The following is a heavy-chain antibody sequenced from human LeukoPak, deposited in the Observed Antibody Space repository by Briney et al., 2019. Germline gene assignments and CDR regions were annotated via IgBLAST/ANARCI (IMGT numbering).Heavy chain of an antibody. CDR3: ARGVLKMVATSPFDY. CDR1: VYTFTRYY. Sequence: GASVTVSCKASVYTFTRYYMHWVRQAPGQGLEWMGWINPNSGGTNYAQKFQGRVTMTRDTSISTAYMELSRLRSDDTAVYYCARGVLKMVATSPFDYWGQGTLVTVSS. J-gene: IGHJ4*02. V-gene: IGHV1-2*02. CDR2: INPNSGGT. D-gene: IGHD5-24*01.